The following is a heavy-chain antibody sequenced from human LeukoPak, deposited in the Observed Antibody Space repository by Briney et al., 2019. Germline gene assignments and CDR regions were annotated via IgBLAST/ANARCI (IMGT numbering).Heavy chain of an antibody. D-gene: IGHD5-24*01. Sequence: GGSLRLSCAASGFTFSSYAMSWVRQAPGKGLEWVSAISGSGGSTYYADSVKGRFTISRDNPKNLLFLQINSLRVEDTAVYYCARETPRRGETRDGYRWGQGTLVTVSS. V-gene: IGHV3-23*01. CDR3: ARETPRRGETRDGYR. J-gene: IGHJ4*02. CDR1: GFTFSSYA. CDR2: ISGSGGST.